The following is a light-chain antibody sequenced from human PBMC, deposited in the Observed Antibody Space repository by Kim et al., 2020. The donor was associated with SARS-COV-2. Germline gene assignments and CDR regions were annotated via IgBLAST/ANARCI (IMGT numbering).Light chain of an antibody. CDR3: QEYATYSPWA. CDR2: KTS. V-gene: IGKV1-5*03. Sequence: DIQMTQSPSTLSASVGDRVTITCRASEDIGSWLAWYQQKPGKAPNLLIYKTSNLQSGVPSRFSGSGSGTEFTLTISSLQPDDFATYYCQEYATYSPWAFGQGTKLEIK. J-gene: IGKJ1*01. CDR1: EDIGSW.